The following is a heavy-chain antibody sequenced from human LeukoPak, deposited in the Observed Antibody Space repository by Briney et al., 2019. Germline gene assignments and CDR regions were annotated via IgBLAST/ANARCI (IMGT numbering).Heavy chain of an antibody. CDR1: GYTVTSYG. D-gene: IGHD6-19*01. CDR3: ARARIRTGLAVAGTIDY. CDR2: ISAYNGNT. J-gene: IGHJ4*02. Sequence: ASVKVSCKAFGYTVTSYGISWVRQAHGQGLEGMGWISAYNGNTNYARKLQGRVTMTIDTSTSTAYLELRSLRSDDTAVCCCARARIRTGLAVAGTIDYWGQRTLVTVSS. V-gene: IGHV1-18*01.